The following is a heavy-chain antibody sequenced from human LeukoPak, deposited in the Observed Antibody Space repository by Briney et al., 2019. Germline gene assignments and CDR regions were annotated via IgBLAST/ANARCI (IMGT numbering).Heavy chain of an antibody. CDR2: INRDGSTT. CDR3: ARDKKSGESSEIDY. V-gene: IGHV3-74*03. D-gene: IGHD3-10*01. CDR1: GFTFSNYW. Sequence: PGGSLRLSCAASGFTFSNYWVHWVRQAPGKRLVWVSRINRDGSTTKYADSVKGRFTVSRDNAKNALNLQMNSLRAEDTAVYYCARDKKSGESSEIDYWGQGTLVTVSS. J-gene: IGHJ4*02.